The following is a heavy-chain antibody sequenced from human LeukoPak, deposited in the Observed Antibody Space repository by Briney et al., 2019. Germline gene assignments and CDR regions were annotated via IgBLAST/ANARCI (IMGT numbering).Heavy chain of an antibody. CDR2: ISASGGST. Sequence: PGGSLRLSCAASGFTFSSYAMSWVRQAPGKGPEWVSAISASGGSTFYADSVKGRFTISRDNSQNTLYLQMNSLRAEDTALYYCAKGRGYSGYDFFDYWGQGTLVTVSS. CDR3: AKGRGYSGYDFFDY. V-gene: IGHV3-23*01. CDR1: GFTFSSYA. D-gene: IGHD5-12*01. J-gene: IGHJ4*02.